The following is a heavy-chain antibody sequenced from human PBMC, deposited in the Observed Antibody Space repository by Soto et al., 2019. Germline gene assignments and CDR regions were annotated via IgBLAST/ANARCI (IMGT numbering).Heavy chain of an antibody. Sequence: QVQLVQSGAEVKKPGASVKVSCKASGDTFTSYDINWVRQATGQGLEWMGRMNPSTGNTDYARKFQGRVTMTRNTSINTAYMELSSLRVEDTAGDYCARGGYCSAGDCLSCFDSWGPGTLVNVSS. D-gene: IGHD2-15*01. CDR2: MNPSTGNT. J-gene: IGHJ4*02. V-gene: IGHV1-8*01. CDR1: GDTFTSYD. CDR3: ARGGYCSAGDCLSCFDS.